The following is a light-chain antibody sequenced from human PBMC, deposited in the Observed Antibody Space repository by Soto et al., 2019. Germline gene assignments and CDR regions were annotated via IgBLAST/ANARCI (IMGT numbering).Light chain of an antibody. CDR1: QSVGSN. CDR2: GAS. J-gene: IGKJ2*01. CDR3: QQYIDWPET. Sequence: EIVMTQSPATLSVSPGERATLSCRASQSVGSNLAWYQQKPGQAPSLLISGASTRATGIPARFSGSGSGTEFTLTISSLQSEDFAVYYCQQYIDWPETFGQGT. V-gene: IGKV3D-15*01.